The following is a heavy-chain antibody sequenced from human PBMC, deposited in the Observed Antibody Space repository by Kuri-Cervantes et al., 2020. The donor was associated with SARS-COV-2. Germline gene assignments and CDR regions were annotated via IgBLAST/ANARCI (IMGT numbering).Heavy chain of an antibody. J-gene: IGHJ6*02. V-gene: IGHV6-1*01. CDR1: ADSVSSNTAA. Sequence: SCAISADSVSSNTAAWNRIRQSPSRGLEWLGRTYYRSKWYNDYAVSVKSRITINPDTSKNQFSLHLNSVTPEDTAVYYCARVHPGPEFYYGMDVWGQGTTVTVSS. CDR3: ARVHPGPEFYYGMDV. CDR2: TYYRSKWYN. D-gene: IGHD3-10*01.